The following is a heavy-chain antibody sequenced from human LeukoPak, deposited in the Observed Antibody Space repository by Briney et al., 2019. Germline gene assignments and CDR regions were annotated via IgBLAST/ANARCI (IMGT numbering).Heavy chain of an antibody. CDR2: IYYSGST. D-gene: IGHD3-22*01. CDR3: ARDGETYYYDSSGYYFRVGAFDI. J-gene: IGHJ3*02. V-gene: IGHV4-31*03. Sequence: SETLSLTCTVSGGSISSGGYYWSWIRQHPGKGLEWIGYIYYSGSTYYNPSLKSRVTISVDRSKNQFSLKLSSVTAADTAVYYCARDGETYYYDSSGYYFRVGAFDIWGQGTMVTVSS. CDR1: GGSISSGGYY.